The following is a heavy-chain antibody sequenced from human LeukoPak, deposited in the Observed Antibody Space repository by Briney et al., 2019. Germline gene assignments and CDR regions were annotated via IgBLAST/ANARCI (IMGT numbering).Heavy chain of an antibody. Sequence: SETLPLTCTVSGGSISGYYWSWIRQPPGKGLEWIGYIYYSGSTNYNPSLKSRVTISVDTSKNQFSLNLSSVTAADTAVYYCARGRGFFDYWGQGTLVTVSS. D-gene: IGHD3-10*01. CDR2: IYYSGST. CDR1: GGSISGYY. J-gene: IGHJ4*02. CDR3: ARGRGFFDY. V-gene: IGHV4-59*01.